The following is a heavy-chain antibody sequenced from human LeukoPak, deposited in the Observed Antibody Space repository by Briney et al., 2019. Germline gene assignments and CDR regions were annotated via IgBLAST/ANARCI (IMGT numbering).Heavy chain of an antibody. J-gene: IGHJ4*02. Sequence: PGGSLRLSCAASGFTFSSYAMHWVRQAPGKGLEWVAVISYDGSNKYYADSVKGRFTISRDNSKNTLYLQMNSLRAGDTAVYYCARARFLTGYYNGFDYWGQGTLVTVSS. D-gene: IGHD3-9*01. CDR3: ARARFLTGYYNGFDY. CDR1: GFTFSSYA. CDR2: ISYDGSNK. V-gene: IGHV3-30-3*01.